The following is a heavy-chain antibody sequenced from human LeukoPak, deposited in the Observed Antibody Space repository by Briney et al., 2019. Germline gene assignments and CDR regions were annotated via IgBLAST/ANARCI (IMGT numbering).Heavy chain of an antibody. J-gene: IGHJ3*02. D-gene: IGHD2-15*01. CDR2: ISWNSGTI. Sequence: PGGSLRLSCAASGFTFDDYDMNWVRQAPGKGLEWVSGISWNSGTIGYADSVKGRFTISRDNAKNSLYLQMNSLRAEDTALYYCVKGAAYHLGDAFDIWGQGTMVTVSS. V-gene: IGHV3-9*01. CDR3: VKGAAYHLGDAFDI. CDR1: GFTFDDYD.